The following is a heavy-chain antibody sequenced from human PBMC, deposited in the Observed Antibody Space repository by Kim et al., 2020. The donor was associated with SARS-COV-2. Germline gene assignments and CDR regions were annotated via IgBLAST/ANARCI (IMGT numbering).Heavy chain of an antibody. CDR2: DRRKQ. V-gene: IGHV3-30*01. D-gene: IGHD2-15*01. J-gene: IGHJ4*02. Sequence: DRRKQYSADYVKGRFTISRDNSKNTLYLQMNSLRAEDTAVYYCARGRWDYWGQGTLVTVSS. CDR3: ARGRWDY.